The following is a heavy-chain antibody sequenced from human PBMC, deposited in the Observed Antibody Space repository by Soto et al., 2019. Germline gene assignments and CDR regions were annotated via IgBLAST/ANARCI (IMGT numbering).Heavy chain of an antibody. V-gene: IGHV4-59*01. CDR3: ARVDFWSGLGYYYYGMDV. CDR1: GGSISSYY. Sequence: PSETLSLTCTVSGGSISSYYWSWIRQPPGKGLEWIGYIYYSGSTNYNPSLKSRVTISVDTSKNQFPLKLSSVTAADTAVYYCARVDFWSGLGYYYYGMDVWGQGTTVTVSS. J-gene: IGHJ6*02. D-gene: IGHD3-3*01. CDR2: IYYSGST.